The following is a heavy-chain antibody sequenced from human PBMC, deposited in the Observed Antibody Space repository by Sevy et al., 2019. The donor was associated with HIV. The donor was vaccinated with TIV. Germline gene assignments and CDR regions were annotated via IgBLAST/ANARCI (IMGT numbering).Heavy chain of an antibody. CDR1: GFTFGDYA. CDR3: TRWKGLQSIFDY. Sequence: GGSLRLSCTTSGFTFGDYAMNWVRQAPGKGLEWVAFLKSKADGGTVDPAGSVKGRFTISRDDSKSIAYLQMNDLTTEDTGVYYCTRWKGLQSIFDYWGQGALVTVSS. J-gene: IGHJ4*02. V-gene: IGHV3-49*04. CDR2: LKSKADGGTV. D-gene: IGHD1-1*01.